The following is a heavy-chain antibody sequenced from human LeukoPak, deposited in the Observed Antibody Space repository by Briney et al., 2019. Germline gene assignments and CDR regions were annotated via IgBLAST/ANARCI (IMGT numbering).Heavy chain of an antibody. J-gene: IGHJ3*02. V-gene: IGHV4-59*08. CDR2: IYYSGST. Sequence: PSETLSLTCTVSGGSISSYYWSWIRQPPGKGLEWIGYIYYSGSTNYNPSLKSRVTISVDTSKNQFSLKLSSVTAADTAVYYCARQKHDSTGAFDIWGQGTMVTVSS. CDR3: ARQKHDSTGAFDI. D-gene: IGHD6-19*01. CDR1: GGSISSYY.